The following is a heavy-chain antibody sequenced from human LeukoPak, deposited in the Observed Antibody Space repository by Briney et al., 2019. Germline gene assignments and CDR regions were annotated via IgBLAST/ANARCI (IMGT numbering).Heavy chain of an antibody. V-gene: IGHV3-30*04. CDR1: GFTFSSYA. CDR3: ARDGGEIYYYYYMDV. CDR2: ISYDGSNK. Sequence: PGGSLRLSCAASGFTFSSYAMHWVRQAPGKGLEWVAVISYDGSNKYYADSVKGRFTISRDNSKNTLYLQMNSLRAEDTAVYYCARDGGEIYYYYYMDVWGKGTTVTVSS. J-gene: IGHJ6*03. D-gene: IGHD2-15*01.